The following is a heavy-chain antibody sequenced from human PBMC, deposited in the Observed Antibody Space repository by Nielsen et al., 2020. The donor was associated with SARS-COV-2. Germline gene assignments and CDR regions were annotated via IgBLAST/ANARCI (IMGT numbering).Heavy chain of an antibody. J-gene: IGHJ4*02. CDR3: AKLQWLAFLFSKTTA. CDR1: GFTFSDYY. Sequence: GESLKISCAASGFTFSDYYMSWIRQAPGKGLEWVSYISSSSSYTNYADSVKGRFTISRDNAKNSLYLQMNSLRAEDTAVYYCAKLQWLAFLFSKTTAGGQGTLVTVSS. CDR2: ISSSSSYT. V-gene: IGHV3-11*03. D-gene: IGHD6-19*01.